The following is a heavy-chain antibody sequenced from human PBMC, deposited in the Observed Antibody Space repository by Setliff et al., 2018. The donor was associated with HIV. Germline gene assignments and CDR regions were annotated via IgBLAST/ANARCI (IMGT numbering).Heavy chain of an antibody. V-gene: IGHV5-51*01. CDR2: IHPGDSNT. CDR3: ASSITVAAGRSHYYYAMDV. Sequence: PGESLKISCKGSGYNFTSYWIGWVRQMPGKGLEWMGIIHPGDSNTRYSPSFQGQVTISADKSISTAYLQWSSLKASDTAMYYCASSITVAAGRSHYYYAMDVWGQGTTVTVSS. CDR1: GYNFTSYW. D-gene: IGHD1-20*01. J-gene: IGHJ6*02.